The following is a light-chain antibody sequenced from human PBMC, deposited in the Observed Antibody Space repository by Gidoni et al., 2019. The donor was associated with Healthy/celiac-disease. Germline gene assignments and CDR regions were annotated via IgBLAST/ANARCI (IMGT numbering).Light chain of an antibody. CDR1: QSISSY. V-gene: IGKV1-39*01. J-gene: IGKJ4*01. CDR2: AAS. Sequence: DIQMTQSPSSLSASVGDRVTITCRASQSISSYLNWYQQKPGKAPKLLIYAASSLQSGVPSRFSGSGSGTDFTLTISSLQPEDFATYYCQQSDSTLLTFXGXTKVEIK. CDR3: QQSDSTLLT.